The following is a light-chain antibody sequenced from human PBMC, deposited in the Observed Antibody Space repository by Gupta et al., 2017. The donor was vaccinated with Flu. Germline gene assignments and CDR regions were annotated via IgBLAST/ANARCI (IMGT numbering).Light chain of an antibody. CDR1: QSVLYSLNNKNY. CDR2: WAS. CDR3: QQWLSALS. V-gene: IGKV4-1*01. Sequence: DIVMTQSPDSLSVSLGERDTINCKPSQSVLYSLNNKNYLAWYQQKPGQAPKLLIYWASTRASGVPDRFSGSGAGTDFTLTISSLQAEDVAVYYCQQWLSALSFGGGTKVEIK. J-gene: IGKJ4*01.